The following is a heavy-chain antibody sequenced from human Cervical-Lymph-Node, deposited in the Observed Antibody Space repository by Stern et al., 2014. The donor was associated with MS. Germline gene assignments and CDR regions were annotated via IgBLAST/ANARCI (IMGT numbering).Heavy chain of an antibody. CDR2: IGWNSYTK. V-gene: IGHV3-9*01. CDR1: QITFDDYG. J-gene: IGHJ5*01. D-gene: IGHD6-13*01. CDR3: AKSYSSSWSGWIDS. Sequence: VQLVESGGGLVQPGRSLRLSCSASQITFDDYGFHWVRQVPGKGLEWVAGIGWNSYTKVYADSVKGRFTISRDNARDSLYLQMNNLTPDDTALYYCAKSYSSSWSGWIDSWGQGILVTVSS.